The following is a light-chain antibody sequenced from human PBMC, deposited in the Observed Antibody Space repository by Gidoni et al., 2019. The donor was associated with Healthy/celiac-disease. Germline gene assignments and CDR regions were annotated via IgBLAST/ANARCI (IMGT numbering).Light chain of an antibody. CDR2: KAS. V-gene: IGKV1-5*03. CDR3: QQYNSFQRT. J-gene: IGKJ1*01. CDR1: QSISSW. Sequence: DIQMTQSPSTLSASVGDRVTITCRARQSISSWLAWFKQKPGKAPKLLNYKASSLESGVPSRFSGSGSGTEFTLTISSLQPDDFSTYYCQQYNSFQRTFGQGTKVEIK.